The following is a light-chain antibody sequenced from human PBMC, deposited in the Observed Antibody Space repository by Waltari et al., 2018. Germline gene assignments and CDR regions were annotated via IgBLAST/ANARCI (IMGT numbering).Light chain of an antibody. CDR2: EVS. CDR3: SSYAGSNNLV. J-gene: IGLJ1*01. Sequence: QSALTQPPSASGSPGQSVTISCTGTGSDIGGYKYVSWYRQHPGKGPKLLIYEVSKRPSGVPNRFSGSKSGNTASLTVSGLQAEDEADYYCSSYAGSNNLVFGTGTKVTVL. V-gene: IGLV2-8*01. CDR1: GSDIGGYKY.